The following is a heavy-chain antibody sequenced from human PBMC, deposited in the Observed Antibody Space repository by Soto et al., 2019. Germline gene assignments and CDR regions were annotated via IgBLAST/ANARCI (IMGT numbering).Heavy chain of an antibody. CDR1: GFTFSSYG. D-gene: IGHD6-13*01. V-gene: IGHV3-30*18. J-gene: IGHJ4*02. Sequence: QVQLVESGGGVVQPGRSLRLSCAASGFTFSSYGMHWVRQAPGKGLEWVAVISYDGSNKYYADSVKGRFTISRDNSKNTLYLQMNSLRAEDTAVYYCAKDSVSSWYATYGLSLDYWGQGTLVTVSS. CDR2: ISYDGSNK. CDR3: AKDSVSSWYATYGLSLDY.